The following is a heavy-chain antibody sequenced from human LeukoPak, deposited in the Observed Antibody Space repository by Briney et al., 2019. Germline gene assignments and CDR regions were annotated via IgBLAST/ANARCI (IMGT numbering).Heavy chain of an antibody. D-gene: IGHD2-2*02. Sequence: ASVKVSCKASGYTFTSYGISWVRQAPGQGLERMGWISAYNGNTNYAQKLQGRVTMTTDTSTSTAYMELRSLRSDDTAVYYCARASYCSSTSCYTYVDYWGQGTLVTVSS. J-gene: IGHJ4*02. CDR2: ISAYNGNT. CDR1: GYTFTSYG. CDR3: ARASYCSSTSCYTYVDY. V-gene: IGHV1-18*01.